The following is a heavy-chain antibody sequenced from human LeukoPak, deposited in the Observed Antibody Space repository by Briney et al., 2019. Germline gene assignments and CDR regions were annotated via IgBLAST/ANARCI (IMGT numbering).Heavy chain of an antibody. J-gene: IGHJ4*01. CDR3: ARDFLTAVAGLFDY. CDR1: GYTFTSYG. V-gene: IGHV1-18*01. Sequence: GASVKVSCKASGYTFTSYGISWVRQAPGQGLEWMGWIGAYNGNTNYAQKLQGGVTMTTDTSTSTAYMELRSLRSDDTAVYYCARDFLTAVAGLFDYWGQEPWSPSPQ. CDR2: IGAYNGNT. D-gene: IGHD6-19*01.